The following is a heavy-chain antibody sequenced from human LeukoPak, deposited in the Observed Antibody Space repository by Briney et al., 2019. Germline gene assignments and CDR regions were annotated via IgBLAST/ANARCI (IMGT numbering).Heavy chain of an antibody. CDR2: TRKKVNSYTT. J-gene: IGHJ4*02. V-gene: IGHV3-72*01. CDR1: GFTFSDYY. D-gene: IGHD5-24*01. CDR3: ARVEARGGYTFDY. Sequence: GGSLRLSCAASGFTFSDYYMDWVRQAPGKGLDWVGRTRKKVNSYTTEYVASVKGRFTISRDDSKNALYLQMNSLKTEDTAVCFCARVEARGGYTFDYWGQGTLVTVSS.